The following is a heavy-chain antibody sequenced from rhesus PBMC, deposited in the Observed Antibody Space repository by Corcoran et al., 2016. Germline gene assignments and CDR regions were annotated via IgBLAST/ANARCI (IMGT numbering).Heavy chain of an antibody. D-gene: IGHD3-28*01. V-gene: IGHV4-99*01. Sequence: QVQLQESGPGLVKPSETLSITCAVSGYSISSGYYWGWIRQPPGKGLEYIGYISGSSWSNYYNPSLKSRVTISKDTSKNQVSLKLSSVTAADTAVYYCARRPYYYDSGYFYWGQGVLVTVSS. CDR2: ISGSSWSN. J-gene: IGHJ4*01. CDR1: GYSISSGYY. CDR3: ARRPYYYDSGYFY.